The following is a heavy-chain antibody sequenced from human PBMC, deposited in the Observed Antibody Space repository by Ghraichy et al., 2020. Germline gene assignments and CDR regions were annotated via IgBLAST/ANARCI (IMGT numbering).Heavy chain of an antibody. CDR1: GDSLSAYY. D-gene: IGHD5-18*01. J-gene: IGHJ6*02. Sequence: SKTLSLTCAVYGDSLSAYYWSWIRQPPGKGLEWIGDINHSGSTNYNPSLKSRVTISIDTSANQFSLKLSSVTAADTAVYYCARCGYSGPGADYGMDVWGQGSTVSVSS. CDR3: ARCGYSGPGADYGMDV. CDR2: INHSGST. V-gene: IGHV4-34*01.